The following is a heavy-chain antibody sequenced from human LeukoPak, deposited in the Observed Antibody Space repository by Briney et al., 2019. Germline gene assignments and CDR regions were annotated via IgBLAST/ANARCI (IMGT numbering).Heavy chain of an antibody. CDR3: ARDPYYDDSSGYDY. V-gene: IGHV1-18*01. CDR2: ISAYNGNT. J-gene: IGHJ4*02. D-gene: IGHD3-22*01. Sequence: WASVKVSCKASGYTFTSYGISWVRQAPGQGLEWMGWISAYNGNTNYAQKLQGRVTMTTDTSTSTAYMELRSLRSDDTAVYYCARDPYYDDSSGYDYWGQGTLVTVSS. CDR1: GYTFTSYG.